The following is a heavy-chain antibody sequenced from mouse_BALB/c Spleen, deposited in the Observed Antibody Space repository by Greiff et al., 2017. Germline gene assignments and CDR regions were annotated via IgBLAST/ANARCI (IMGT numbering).Heavy chain of an antibody. V-gene: IGHV1S16*01. CDR2: INPSNGGT. D-gene: IGHD4-1*01. CDR3: TPWGFAY. CDR1: GYTFTSYY. Sequence: VQLQQSGAELVKPGASVKLSCTASGYTFTSYYMYWVKQRPGQGLEWIGEINPSNGGTNFNEKFKSKATLTVDKSSSTAYMQLSSLTSEDSAVYYCTPWGFAYWGQGTLVTVSA. J-gene: IGHJ3*01.